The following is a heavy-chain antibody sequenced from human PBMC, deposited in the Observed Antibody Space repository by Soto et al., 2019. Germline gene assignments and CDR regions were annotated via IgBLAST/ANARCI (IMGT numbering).Heavy chain of an antibody. V-gene: IGHV4-39*01. CDR1: GDSINSDKYY. CDR2: IYYRGNT. J-gene: IGHJ4*02. CDR3: ARLEGLATISYYFDF. Sequence: SETLSLTCSVSGDSINSDKYYWGWIRQPKRKGLEWKGSIYYRGNTYYNPYLQTRVTISLDKSKSQFSLKLNSVTAADSAVYFCARLEGLATISYYFDFWGQGALVTVSS. D-gene: IGHD3-9*01.